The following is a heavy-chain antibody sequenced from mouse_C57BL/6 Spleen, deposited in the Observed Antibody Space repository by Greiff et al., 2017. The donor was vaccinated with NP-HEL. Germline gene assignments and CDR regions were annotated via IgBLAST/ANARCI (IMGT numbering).Heavy chain of an antibody. Sequence: EVQLVESGGGLVQPGGSLKLSCAASGFTFSDYGMAWVRQAPRKGPEWVAFISPLAYSIYYADTVTGRFTLSRENATNTLYLERSSLRAEDAVMYYGGRPGVGYRGFAYWGKGTLVTVSA. V-gene: IGHV5-15*01. D-gene: IGHD2-2*01. CDR2: ISPLAYSI. CDR1: GFTFSDYG. J-gene: IGHJ3*01. CDR3: GRPGVGYRGFAY.